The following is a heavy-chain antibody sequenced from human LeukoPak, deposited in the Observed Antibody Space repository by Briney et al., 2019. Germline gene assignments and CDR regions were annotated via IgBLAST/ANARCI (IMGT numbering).Heavy chain of an antibody. V-gene: IGHV3-74*01. CDR3: GRGYSGSWAY. CDR2: INTDGSNT. CDR1: GFTFDSYW. Sequence: GGSLRLSCAASGFTFDSYWMHWVRQAPGKGLVWVSHINTDGSNTNYADSVKGRFTISRDNAKNTLYLQMNSLRVEDTAVYYCGRGYSGSWAYWGQGTLVTVSP. J-gene: IGHJ4*02. D-gene: IGHD1-26*01.